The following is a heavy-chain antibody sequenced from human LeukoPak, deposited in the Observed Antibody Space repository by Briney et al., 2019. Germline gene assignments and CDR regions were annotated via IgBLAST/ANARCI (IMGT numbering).Heavy chain of an antibody. Sequence: SETLSLTCTVSGGSISSYYWSWIRQPPGKGLEWIGYIYYSGSTNYNPSLKSRVTISVDTSKNQFSLKLSSVTAADTAVYYCASASVVPAASGWFDPWGQGTLVTVSS. CDR3: ASASVVPAASGWFDP. D-gene: IGHD2-2*01. CDR2: IYYSGST. CDR1: GGSISSYY. V-gene: IGHV4-59*01. J-gene: IGHJ5*02.